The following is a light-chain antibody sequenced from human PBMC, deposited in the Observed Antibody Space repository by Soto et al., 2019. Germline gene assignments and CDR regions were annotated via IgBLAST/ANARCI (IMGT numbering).Light chain of an antibody. CDR3: QPFDSSPNGFWV. CDR1: SSNIGAGYD. J-gene: IGLJ3*02. Sequence: QSVLTQPPSVSGAPGQRVTISCTGSSSNIGAGYDVHWYQQLPGTAPKLLIYGNSNRPSGVPDRFSGSKSGTSASLAITGLRAEDEADYYCQPFDSSPNGFWVFGGGTKLTVL. V-gene: IGLV1-40*01. CDR2: GNS.